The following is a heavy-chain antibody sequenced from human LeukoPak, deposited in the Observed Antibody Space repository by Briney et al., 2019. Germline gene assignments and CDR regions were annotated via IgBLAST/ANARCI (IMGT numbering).Heavy chain of an antibody. J-gene: IGHJ4*02. D-gene: IGHD3-22*01. Sequence: SETLSLTCNVSGYSIGSGLYWAWIRQSPGKGLEWIASISHTGSPYYSPSLRSRVTISLDTSKNQFSLKLKSVTAADTAEYYCARERLSDPGSSGYEDYWGQGTLVTVSS. V-gene: IGHV4-38-2*02. CDR2: ISHTGSP. CDR1: GYSIGSGLY. CDR3: ARERLSDPGSSGYEDY.